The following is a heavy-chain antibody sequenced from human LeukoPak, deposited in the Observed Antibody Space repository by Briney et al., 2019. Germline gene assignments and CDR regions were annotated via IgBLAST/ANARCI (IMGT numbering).Heavy chain of an antibody. CDR1: GGSFSGYY. J-gene: IGHJ5*02. Sequence: SETLSLTCAVYGGSFSGYYWSWIRQPPGKGLEWIGEINHSGSTNYNPSLKSRVTISVDTSKNQFSLKLSSVTAADTAVYYCARTRGYCSSTSCRFYNWFDPWGQGTLVTVSS. CDR2: INHSGST. V-gene: IGHV4-34*01. CDR3: ARTRGYCSSTSCRFYNWFDP. D-gene: IGHD2-2*01.